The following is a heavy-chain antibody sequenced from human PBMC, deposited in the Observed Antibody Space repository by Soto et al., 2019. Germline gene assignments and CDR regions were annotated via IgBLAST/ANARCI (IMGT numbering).Heavy chain of an antibody. V-gene: IGHV3-7*03. CDR1: GVTFSSYW. CDR3: ARGRGYDYIGGSHRYFAY. Sequence: QSGGSLRLASAAYGVTFSSYWMSWVRQAPGKGLEWVANIKQDGTDKYYVGSVKGRFTISRDNAKNSLYLQMNSLRAEDTAVYYCARGRGYDYIGGSHRYFAYWGQGTSSPSSQ. J-gene: IGHJ4*02. D-gene: IGHD3-16*02. CDR2: IKQDGTDK.